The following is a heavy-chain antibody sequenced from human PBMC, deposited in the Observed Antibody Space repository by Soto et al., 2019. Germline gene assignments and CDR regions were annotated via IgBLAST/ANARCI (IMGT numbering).Heavy chain of an antibody. V-gene: IGHV4-59*08. CDR3: ARLSGSGWYTAAY. CDR1: GGSLSNYY. D-gene: IGHD6-19*01. CDR2: ISSSGST. J-gene: IGHJ4*02. Sequence: QVQLQESGPGLVKPSETLSLTCTVSGGSLSNYYWSWIRQPPGKGLEWIGYISSSGSTNYNPSRKIRATMSRATANSPFSLRLTSVTAADAAVYYCARLSGSGWYTAAYWGQGTLVTVSA.